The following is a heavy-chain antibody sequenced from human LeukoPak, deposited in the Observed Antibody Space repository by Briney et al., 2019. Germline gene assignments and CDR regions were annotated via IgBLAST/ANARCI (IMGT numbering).Heavy chain of an antibody. CDR1: GGSFSGYY. D-gene: IGHD3-9*01. CDR3: ARGGGLRYFDWLFRPFDY. V-gene: IGHV4-34*01. Sequence: SETLSLTCAVYGGSFSGYYWSWIRQPPGKGLEWIGEINHSGSTNYNPSLKSRVTISVDTSKNQFSLKLSSVTAADTAVYYCARGGGLRYFDWLFRPFDYWSQGTLVTVSS. CDR2: INHSGST. J-gene: IGHJ4*02.